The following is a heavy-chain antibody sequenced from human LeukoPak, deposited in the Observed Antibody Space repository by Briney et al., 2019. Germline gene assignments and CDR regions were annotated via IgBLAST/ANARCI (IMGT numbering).Heavy chain of an antibody. CDR3: AKSHHVTAIDY. J-gene: IGHJ4*02. CDR2: ISYDGSNK. V-gene: IGHV3-30*18. CDR1: GFTFSSYG. D-gene: IGHD2-21*02. Sequence: HTGGSLRLSCAASGFTFSSYGMHWVRQAPGKGLEWVAVISYDGSNKYYADSVKGRFTISRDNSKNTLYLQMNSLRAEDTAVYYCAKSHHVTAIDYWGQGTLVTVSS.